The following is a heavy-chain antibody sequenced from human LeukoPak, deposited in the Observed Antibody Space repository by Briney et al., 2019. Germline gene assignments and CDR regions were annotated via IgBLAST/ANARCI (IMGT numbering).Heavy chain of an antibody. CDR3: ARARWYSSDY. V-gene: IGHV3-74*01. CDR2: TNSDGSST. J-gene: IGHJ4*02. CDR1: GLTFSGHW. D-gene: IGHD5-24*01. Sequence: GGSLRLSCAVSGLTFSGHWMFWVRQAPGKGLVWVSSTNSDGSSTGYTDSVKGRFTVSRDNAKNTLYLQMNSLRAEDTVVYYCARARWYSSDYWGQGTLVTVSS.